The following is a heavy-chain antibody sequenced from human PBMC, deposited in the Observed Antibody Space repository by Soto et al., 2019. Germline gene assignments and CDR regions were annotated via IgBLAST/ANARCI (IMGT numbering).Heavy chain of an antibody. CDR3: ARIVGPPVVITGVGDPVIDY. V-gene: IGHV2-26*01. CDR2: IFSNDEK. J-gene: IGHJ4*02. D-gene: IGHD3-22*01. CDR1: GFSLSNARMG. Sequence: QVTLKESGPVLVKPTETLTLTCTVSGFSLSNARMGVSWIRQPPGKALEWLAHIFSNDEKSYSTSLKSRLTISKDTSKSQVVLTMTNMDPVDTATYYCARIVGPPVVITGVGDPVIDYWGQGTLVTVSS.